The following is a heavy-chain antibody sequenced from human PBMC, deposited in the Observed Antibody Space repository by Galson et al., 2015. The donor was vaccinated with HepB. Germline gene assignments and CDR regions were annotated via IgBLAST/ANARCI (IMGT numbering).Heavy chain of an antibody. V-gene: IGHV3-7*01. D-gene: IGHD5-18*01. CDR3: ARDGVDTAMVRGV. CDR2: IKQDGSEK. CDR1: GFTFSSYS. Sequence: SLRLSCAASGFTFSSYSMSWVRQAPGKGLEWVANIKQDGSEKYYVDSVKGRFTISRDNAKNSLYLQMNSLRAEDTAVYYCARDGVDTAMVRGVWGQGTLVTVSS. J-gene: IGHJ4*02.